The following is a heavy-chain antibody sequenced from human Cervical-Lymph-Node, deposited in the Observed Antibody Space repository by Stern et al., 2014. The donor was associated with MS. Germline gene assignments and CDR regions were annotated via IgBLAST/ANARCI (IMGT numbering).Heavy chain of an antibody. CDR3: AKDRDSSGYYPYYFYYGMDV. D-gene: IGHD3-22*01. CDR2: ISVSGGTT. CDR1: GFTFSSCA. J-gene: IGHJ6*02. V-gene: IGHV3-23*01. Sequence: VQLLESGGGLVQPGGSLRLSCAASGFTFSSCAMSWVRQAPGKGLEWVSAISVSGGTTYYADSVRGRFTISRDNSKNTLYLQMNSLRAEDTAVYYCAKDRDSSGYYPYYFYYGMDVWGQGTTVTVSS.